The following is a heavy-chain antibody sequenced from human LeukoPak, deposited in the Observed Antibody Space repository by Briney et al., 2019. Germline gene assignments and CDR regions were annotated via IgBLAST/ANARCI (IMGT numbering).Heavy chain of an antibody. CDR2: IYYSGST. D-gene: IGHD3-10*01. Sequence: SETLSLTCTVSGGSISSGDYYWSWIRQPPGKGLEWTGYIYYSGSTYYNPSLKSRVTISVDTSKNQFSLKLSSVTAADTAVYYCARVGGSGSYLDGFDYWGQGTLVTVSS. CDR3: ARVGGSGSYLDGFDY. V-gene: IGHV4-30-4*01. CDR1: GGSISSGDYY. J-gene: IGHJ4*02.